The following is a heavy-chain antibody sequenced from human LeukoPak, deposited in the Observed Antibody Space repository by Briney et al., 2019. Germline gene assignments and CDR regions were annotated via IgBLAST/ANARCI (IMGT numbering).Heavy chain of an antibody. D-gene: IGHD6-13*01. CDR1: GGSISSYY. V-gene: IGHV4-59*12. Sequence: PSETLSLTCTVSGGSISSYYWSWIRQPPGKGLEWIGYIYHSGSTYYNPSLKSRVTISVDRSKNQFSLKLSSVTAADTAVYYCAREIDEGAAADYPDAFDIWGQGTMVTVSS. J-gene: IGHJ3*02. CDR2: IYHSGST. CDR3: AREIDEGAAADYPDAFDI.